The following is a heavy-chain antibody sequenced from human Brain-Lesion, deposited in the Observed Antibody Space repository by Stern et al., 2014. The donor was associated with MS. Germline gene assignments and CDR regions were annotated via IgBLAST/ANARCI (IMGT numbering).Heavy chain of an antibody. Sequence: EVQLVESGGGLVKPGGSLRLSCAASGFTFRSYSMNWVRQAPGKGLEWVSSTPGTGSYIYYADSVKGRFTISRDNAKNSLYLQMNSLRAEDTAVYYCARTYYDSSGYYDQSGTFDYWGQGTLVTVSS. J-gene: IGHJ4*02. CDR2: TPGTGSYI. CDR3: ARTYYDSSGYYDQSGTFDY. D-gene: IGHD3-22*01. CDR1: GFTFRSYS. V-gene: IGHV3-21*01.